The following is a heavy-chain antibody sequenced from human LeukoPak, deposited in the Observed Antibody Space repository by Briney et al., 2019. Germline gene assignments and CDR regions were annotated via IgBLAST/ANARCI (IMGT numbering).Heavy chain of an antibody. CDR1: GGSFSGYY. J-gene: IGHJ4*02. CDR2: INHSGST. Sequence: SETLSLTCAVYGGSFSGYYWSWIRQPPGKGLEWIGEINHSGSTNYNPSLKSRVTMSVDTSKNQFSLKLSSVTAADTAVYYCARSYYGYGSGTYFDYWGQGTLVTVSS. CDR3: ARSYYGYGSGTYFDY. V-gene: IGHV4-34*01. D-gene: IGHD3-10*01.